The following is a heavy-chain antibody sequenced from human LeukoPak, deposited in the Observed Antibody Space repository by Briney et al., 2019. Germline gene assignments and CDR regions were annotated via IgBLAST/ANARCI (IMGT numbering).Heavy chain of an antibody. CDR2: IHRDGRT. Sequence: PSETLSPTCAVSGVSITISESWVGVRQPPGQGLEWIGEIHRDGRTRYNPSLKSRVPMSMDYSKNQFSLSVTSVTAADTAIYYCGKTDIYFNPIDYWGPGSLVTVSS. CDR1: GVSITISES. J-gene: IGHJ4*02. V-gene: IGHV4-4*02. D-gene: IGHD3-9*01. CDR3: GKTDIYFNPIDY.